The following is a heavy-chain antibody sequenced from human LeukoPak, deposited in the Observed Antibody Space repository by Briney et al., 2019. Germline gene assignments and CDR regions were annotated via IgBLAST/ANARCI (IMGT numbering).Heavy chain of an antibody. D-gene: IGHD3-10*01. V-gene: IGHV4-39*07. CDR3: ARAPLLWFGESDNWFDP. J-gene: IGHJ5*02. CDR1: GGSISSSSYY. Sequence: SETLSLTCTVSGGSISSSSYYWGWIRQPPGKGLEWIGSIYYSGSTYYNPSLKSRVTISVDTSKNQFSLKLGSVTAADTAVYYCARAPLLWFGESDNWFDPWGQGTLVTVSS. CDR2: IYYSGST.